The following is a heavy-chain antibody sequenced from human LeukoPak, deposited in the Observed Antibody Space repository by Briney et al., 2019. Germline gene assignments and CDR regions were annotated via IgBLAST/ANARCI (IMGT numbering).Heavy chain of an antibody. V-gene: IGHV1-69*05. CDR1: GGTFSSYS. J-gene: IGHJ6*03. CDR2: IMPLFNTA. CDR3: ARVDRYHYYLDV. Sequence: ASVKVSCKASGGTFSSYSITWVRQAPGQGLEWMGGIMPLFNTANYAQQFQGRVTITTDESTSTAYMELSSLRFEETAMYYCARVDRYHYYLDVWGKGTTVTVSS.